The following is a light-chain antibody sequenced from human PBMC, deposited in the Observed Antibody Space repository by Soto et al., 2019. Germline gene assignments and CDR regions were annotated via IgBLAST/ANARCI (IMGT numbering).Light chain of an antibody. CDR1: QSVSSN. Sequence: EIVLTHSPGTLSLSPGERATLSCRASQSVSSNLAWYQQKPGQAPRLLIYGASTRATGIPARFSGSGSGTEFTLTISSLQSEDFAVYYCQQYNNWPQTFGQGTKVDI. CDR2: GAS. V-gene: IGKV3-15*01. J-gene: IGKJ1*01. CDR3: QQYNNWPQT.